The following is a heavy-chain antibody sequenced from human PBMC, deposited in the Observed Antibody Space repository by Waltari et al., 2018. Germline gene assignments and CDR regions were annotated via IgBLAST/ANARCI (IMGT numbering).Heavy chain of an antibody. CDR2: ITVSGTTI. CDR1: GFSFSDYY. J-gene: IGHJ6*03. Sequence: QVQLVESGGGLVKPGGSLRLSGAASGFSFSDYYMSWIRQAPGKGLECVSHITVSGTTIAYADSVKGRFTVSRDNDKNSLYLEMNSLKTDDTAVYYCARIGHGYSYADYYMDLWGKGTTVTVSS. CDR3: ARIGHGYSYADYYMDL. V-gene: IGHV3-11*01. D-gene: IGHD5-18*01.